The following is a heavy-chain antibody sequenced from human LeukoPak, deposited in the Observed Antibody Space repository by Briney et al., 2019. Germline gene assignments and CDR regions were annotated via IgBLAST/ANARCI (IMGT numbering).Heavy chain of an antibody. V-gene: IGHV4-38-2*02. Sequence: SETLSLTCTVSGYSISSGYYWGWIRQPPGKGLEWIGSIYHSGSTYYNPSLKSRVTISVDTSKNQFSLKLSSVTAADTAVYYCARLIDYYYNYMDVWGKGTTVTISS. CDR3: ARLIDYYYNYMDV. CDR2: IYHSGST. D-gene: IGHD3-16*02. CDR1: GYSISSGYY. J-gene: IGHJ6*03.